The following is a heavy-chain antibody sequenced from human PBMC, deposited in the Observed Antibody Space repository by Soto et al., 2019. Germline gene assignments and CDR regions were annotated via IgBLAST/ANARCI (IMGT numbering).Heavy chain of an antibody. CDR1: GFTFSSYW. CDR3: ARDQVLRYFDWSPGSRYYYGMDV. Sequence: PGGSLRLSCVASGFTFSSYWMSWVRQAPGKGLEWVANIKQDGSEKYYVDSVKGRFTISRDNAKNSLYLQMNSLRAEDTAVYYCARDQVLRYFDWSPGSRYYYGMDVWGQGTTVTVSS. V-gene: IGHV3-7*04. J-gene: IGHJ6*02. CDR2: IKQDGSEK. D-gene: IGHD3-9*01.